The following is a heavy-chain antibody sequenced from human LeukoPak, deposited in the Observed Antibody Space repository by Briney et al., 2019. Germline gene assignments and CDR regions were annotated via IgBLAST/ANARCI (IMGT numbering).Heavy chain of an antibody. J-gene: IGHJ4*02. V-gene: IGHV3-11*06. Sequence: GASLRLSCAASGFTFNDYYMSWIRLAPGKGLEWVSFISSSGGHTNYADSVKGRFTISRDNAKNSLYLQMNSLRAEDTAVYYCARNPGPGTLDNWGQGTLVTVSS. D-gene: IGHD6-13*01. CDR2: ISSSGGHT. CDR1: GFTFNDYY. CDR3: ARNPGPGTLDN.